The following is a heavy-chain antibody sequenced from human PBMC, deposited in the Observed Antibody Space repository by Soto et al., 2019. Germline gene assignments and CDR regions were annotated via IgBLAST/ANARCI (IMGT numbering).Heavy chain of an antibody. J-gene: IGHJ5*02. D-gene: IGHD2-2*01. Sequence: GGSPRLFCAAPGLNFDDYTMHWVRQAPGKGLEWVSLISWDGGSTYYADSVKGRFTISRDNSKNSLYLQMNSLRTEDTALCYCAKDPNQGHTWGQGT. CDR3: AKDPNQGHT. CDR2: ISWDGGST. CDR1: GLNFDDYT. V-gene: IGHV3-43*01.